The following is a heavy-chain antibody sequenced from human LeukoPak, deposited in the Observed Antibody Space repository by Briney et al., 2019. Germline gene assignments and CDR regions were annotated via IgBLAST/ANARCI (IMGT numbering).Heavy chain of an antibody. V-gene: IGHV3-30*02. D-gene: IGHD4-11*01. CDR1: GFTFSSYG. CDR2: IRYDGSNK. J-gene: IGHJ4*02. CDR3: AKVGEYRAYSNYEWFDY. Sequence: GGSLRLSCAASGFTFSSYGMHWVRQAPGKGLEWVAFIRYDGSNKYYADSVKGRFTISRDNSKNTLYLQMNSLRAEDTVVYYCAKVGEYRAYSNYEWFDYWGQGTLVTVSS.